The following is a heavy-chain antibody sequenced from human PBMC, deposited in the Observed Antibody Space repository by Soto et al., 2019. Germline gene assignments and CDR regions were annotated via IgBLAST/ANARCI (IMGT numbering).Heavy chain of an antibody. Sequence: PGGSLRLSCAASGFTFSSYAMHWVRQAPGKGLEWVSAINGGGGVTYYADSVKGRFTISRDNSKNTLYLQMNSLRAEDTAVYYCAKGITSDTANDYWGQGTLVTVSS. CDR1: GFTFSSYA. D-gene: IGHD5-18*01. CDR2: INGGGGVT. V-gene: IGHV3-23*01. J-gene: IGHJ4*02. CDR3: AKGITSDTANDY.